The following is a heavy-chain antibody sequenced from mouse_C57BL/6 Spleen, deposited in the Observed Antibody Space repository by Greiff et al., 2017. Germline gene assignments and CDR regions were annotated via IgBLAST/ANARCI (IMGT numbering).Heavy chain of an antibody. CDR3: ARSGKWSSFAC. CDR1: GYTFTSYW. D-gene: IGHD1-1*02. CDR2: IDPSASYT. V-gene: IGHV1-59*01. Sequence: QVQLQQPGAELVRPGTSVKLSCKASGYTFTSYWMHWVKQRPGQGLEWIGVIDPSASYTNYNQKFKGKATLTVDTSSSTAYMQLSSLTSEDSAVYYCARSGKWSSFACWGQGTLVTVSA. J-gene: IGHJ3*01.